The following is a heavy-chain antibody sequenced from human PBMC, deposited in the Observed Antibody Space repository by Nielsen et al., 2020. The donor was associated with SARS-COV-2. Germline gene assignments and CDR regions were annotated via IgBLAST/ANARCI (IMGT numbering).Heavy chain of an antibody. CDR2: IYYSGST. CDR1: GGSTSSYC. D-gene: IGHD3-10*01. V-gene: IGHV4-59*01. CDR3: ARGVGLLWFGDRHDAFDI. J-gene: IGHJ3*02. Sequence: SETLSLTCTVSGGSTSSYCWNWVRQPPGKGLEWIGYIYYSGSTNYNPSLKSRVTISVDTSKNQFSLKLSSVTAADTAVYYCARGVGLLWFGDRHDAFDIWGQGTMVTVSS.